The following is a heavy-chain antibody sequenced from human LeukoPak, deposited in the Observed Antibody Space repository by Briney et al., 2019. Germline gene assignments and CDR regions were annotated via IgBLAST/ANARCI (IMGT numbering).Heavy chain of an antibody. CDR1: GFTFSSYG. J-gene: IGHJ4*02. Sequence: GGSLRLSCAASGFTFSSYGIHWVRQAPGKGLGWVSVIWYDGSNKYYADSVKGRFTISRDNSKNTLYLQMNSLRAEDTAVYYCARDPGYGGNSGDYWGQGTLVTVSS. CDR3: ARDPGYGGNSGDY. D-gene: IGHD4-23*01. V-gene: IGHV3-33*01. CDR2: IWYDGSNK.